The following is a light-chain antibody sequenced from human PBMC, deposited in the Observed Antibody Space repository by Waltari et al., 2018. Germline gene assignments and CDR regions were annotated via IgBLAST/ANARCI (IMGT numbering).Light chain of an antibody. V-gene: IGKV2-30*02. Sequence: DVVMTQSPLSLPVTLGQQAPISCRSSQSLVHSDGKTYLNWFQQRPGQSPRRLTYKVFNRDSGVPDRFSGSGSGTDFTLTISRVEAEDVGTYYCMQATQWPLTFGQGTKVEIK. J-gene: IGKJ1*01. CDR1: QSLVHSDGKTY. CDR3: MQATQWPLT. CDR2: KVF.